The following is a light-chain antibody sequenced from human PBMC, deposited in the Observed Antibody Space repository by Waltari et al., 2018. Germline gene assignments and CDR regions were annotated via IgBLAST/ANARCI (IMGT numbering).Light chain of an antibody. CDR1: QNIRDY. CDR2: GES. V-gene: IGKV1-39*01. Sequence: DIQMTQSPSSLSASVGDRVTITCRASQNIRDYLNWYQQKPGKAPKLLIYGESTFQSAVPSRSTVSGSWTDFTLTITSLQPEDFTTYYSQQSYSISRTFGQGTKVEIK. J-gene: IGKJ1*01. CDR3: QQSYSISRT.